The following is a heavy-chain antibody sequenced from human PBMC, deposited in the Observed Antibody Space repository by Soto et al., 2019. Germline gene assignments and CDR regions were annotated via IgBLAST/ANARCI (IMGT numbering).Heavy chain of an antibody. V-gene: IGHV6-1*01. CDR3: ARRFFDLGSAFDF. J-gene: IGHJ4*02. Sequence: QTLSLTCVISGDSVSNKNTAWNLIRQSPSGGLEWLGRTYYRSKWYNDYATSMKSRITISPDTSKNQFSLHLNSVTPEDTAVYFCARRFFDLGSAFDFWGQGTPVTVS. CDR1: GDSVSNKNTA. CDR2: TYYRSKWYN. D-gene: IGHD3-10*01.